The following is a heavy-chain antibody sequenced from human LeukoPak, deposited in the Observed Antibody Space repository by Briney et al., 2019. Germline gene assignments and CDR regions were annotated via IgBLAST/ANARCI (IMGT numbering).Heavy chain of an antibody. CDR3: ARAGGLGDIDY. V-gene: IGHV3-74*01. CDR1: GFTFSSYW. CDR2: INSDGSTT. D-gene: IGHD2-15*01. J-gene: IGHJ4*02. Sequence: GGSLRLSXADSGFTFSSYWMHWVRQAPGKGLGWVSRINSDGSTTTYADSVKRRFTISRDNAKNTLYLQMNSLRAEDTAVYYCARAGGLGDIDYWGQGTLVTVSS.